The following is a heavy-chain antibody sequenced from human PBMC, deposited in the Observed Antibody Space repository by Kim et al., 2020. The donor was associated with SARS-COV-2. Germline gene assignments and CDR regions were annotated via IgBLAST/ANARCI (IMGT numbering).Heavy chain of an antibody. J-gene: IGHJ3*02. CDR1: SGSISTYY. CDR2: THYSGTT. D-gene: IGHD6-13*01. V-gene: IGHV4-59*08. Sequence: SETLSLTCTVSSGSISTYYWSWLRQPPGQGLEWIACTHYSGTTFYNPSLKSRVTISVDTSKNHLSLKLSSVTAADTAVYYCARHIGSHWYWAFDIWGQGTMVTVSS. CDR3: ARHIGSHWYWAFDI.